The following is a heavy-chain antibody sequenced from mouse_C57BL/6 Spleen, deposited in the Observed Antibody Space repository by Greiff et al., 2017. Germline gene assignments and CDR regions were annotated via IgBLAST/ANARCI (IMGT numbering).Heavy chain of an antibody. D-gene: IGHD2-4*01. CDR1: GFNIKDYY. CDR2: IDPEDGET. V-gene: IGHV14-2*01. Sequence: VHVKQSGAELVKPGASVKLSCTASGFNIKDYYMHWVKQRTEQGLEWIGRIDPEDGETKYAPKFQGKATITADTSSNTAYLQLSSLTSEDTAVYYCASGYDYDVGWFAYWGQGTLVTVSA. J-gene: IGHJ3*01. CDR3: ASGYDYDVGWFAY.